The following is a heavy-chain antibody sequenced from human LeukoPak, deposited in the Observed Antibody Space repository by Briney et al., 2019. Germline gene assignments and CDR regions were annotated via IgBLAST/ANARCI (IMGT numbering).Heavy chain of an antibody. D-gene: IGHD3-10*01. CDR1: GFTFSSYE. J-gene: IGHJ4*02. CDR3: AKGSWWFGELTSIDY. Sequence: GGSLRLSCAASGFTFSSYEMNWVRQAPGKGLEWVSYISSSGSTIYYADSVKGRFTISRDNSKNTLYLQMNSLRAEDTAVYYCAKGSWWFGELTSIDYWGQGTLVTVSS. V-gene: IGHV3-48*03. CDR2: ISSSGSTI.